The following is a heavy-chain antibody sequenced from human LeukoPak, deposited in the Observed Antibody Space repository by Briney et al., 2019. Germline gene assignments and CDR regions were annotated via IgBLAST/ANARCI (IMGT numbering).Heavy chain of an antibody. V-gene: IGHV4-39*01. CDR3: ARHQDYGSVRSYYYVDV. CDR2: IYYSGST. D-gene: IGHD3-10*01. J-gene: IGHJ6*03. Sequence: SETLSLTCTVSGGSISSSSYYWGWIRQPPGKGLEWIGSIYYSGSTYYNPSLQSRVTISVDTSKNQFSLRLSSVTAADTAVYYCARHQDYGSVRSYYYVDVWGKGTTVTIS. CDR1: GGSISSSSYY.